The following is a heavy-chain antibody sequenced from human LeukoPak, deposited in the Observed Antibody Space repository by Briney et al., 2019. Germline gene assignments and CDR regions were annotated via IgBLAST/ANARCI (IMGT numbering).Heavy chain of an antibody. D-gene: IGHD5/OR15-5a*01. CDR3: ARESQGLPTPHAFDI. CDR2: TNWNGAST. Sequence: GGSLRLSCAASGFIFDDYGMTWVRQAPGKGLEWVSGTNWNGASTGYADSVKGRFTISRDNAKNSLYLQMNSLGVDDTASYYCARESQGLPTPHAFDIWGHGTMVTVSS. CDR1: GFIFDDYG. J-gene: IGHJ3*02. V-gene: IGHV3-20*04.